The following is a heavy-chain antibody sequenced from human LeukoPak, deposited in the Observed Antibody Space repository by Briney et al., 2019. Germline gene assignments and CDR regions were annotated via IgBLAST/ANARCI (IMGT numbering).Heavy chain of an antibody. D-gene: IGHD1-26*01. V-gene: IGHV1-18*01. Sequence: ASVKVSCKASGYTFTSDGISWMRQAPGQGLEWMGWISAYNGNTNYAQKLQGRVTMNTETSTSTAYMELRSLRSDDTAVYYCARDLAPGDVLVGAIPFDYWGQGPLVTVSS. CDR3: ARDLAPGDVLVGAIPFDY. CDR2: ISAYNGNT. CDR1: GYTFTSDG. J-gene: IGHJ4*02.